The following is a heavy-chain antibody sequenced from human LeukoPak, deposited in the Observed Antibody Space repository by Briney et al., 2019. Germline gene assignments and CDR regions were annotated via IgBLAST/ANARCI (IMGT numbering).Heavy chain of an antibody. J-gene: IGHJ4*02. D-gene: IGHD3-10*01. V-gene: IGHV1-69-2*01. CDR1: GYTFTDYY. Sequence: ASVKVSCMVSGYTFTDYYMHWVQQAPGKGLEWMGLVDPEDGETIYAEKFQGRVTITADTSTDTAYMELSSLRSEDTAVYYCATDTMVRGVIIPFVFWGRRTLVSVSS. CDR3: ATDTMVRGVIIPFVF. CDR2: VDPEDGET.